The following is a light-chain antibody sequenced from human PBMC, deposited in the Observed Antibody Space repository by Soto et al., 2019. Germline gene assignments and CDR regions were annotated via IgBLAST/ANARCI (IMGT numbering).Light chain of an antibody. CDR2: GTS. Sequence: VVLTQSPGTLSLSPGERATLSCRASRSVGSNYLAWYQQKPGQAPRLLIYGTSRRATGIPDRFSGSGSGTDFTLTISRLEPEDFALYYCHQYADSPLLSFGGGTKLEI. V-gene: IGKV3-20*01. CDR1: RSVGSNY. J-gene: IGKJ4*01. CDR3: HQYADSPLLS.